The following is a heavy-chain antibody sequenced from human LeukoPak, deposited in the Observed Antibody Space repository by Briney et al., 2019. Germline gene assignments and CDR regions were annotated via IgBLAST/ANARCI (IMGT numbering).Heavy chain of an antibody. D-gene: IGHD6-19*01. CDR3: ARDRIRAVATTGYFDY. V-gene: IGHV3-23*01. J-gene: IGHJ4*02. CDR2: ISGSGGST. CDR1: GFTFSSYG. Sequence: GGSLRLSCAASGFTFSSYGMSWVRQAPGKGLEWVSAISGSGGSTYYADSVKGRFTISRDNSKNTLYLQMNSLRPEDTAVYYCARDRIRAVATTGYFDYWGQGTLVTVSS.